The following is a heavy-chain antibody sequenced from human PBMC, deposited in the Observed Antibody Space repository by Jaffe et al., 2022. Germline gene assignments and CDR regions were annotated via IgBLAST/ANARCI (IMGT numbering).Heavy chain of an antibody. CDR2: IYYSGST. CDR3: ARGFLGDDSSGYYQYYFDY. J-gene: IGHJ4*02. Sequence: QVQLQESGPGLVKPSETLSLTCTVSGGSISSYYWSWIRQPPGKGLEWIGYIYYSGSTNYNPSLKSRVTISVDTSKNQFSLKLSSVTAADTAVYYCARGFLGDDSSGYYQYYFDYWGQGTLVTVSS. V-gene: IGHV4-59*01. D-gene: IGHD3-22*01. CDR1: GGSISSYY.